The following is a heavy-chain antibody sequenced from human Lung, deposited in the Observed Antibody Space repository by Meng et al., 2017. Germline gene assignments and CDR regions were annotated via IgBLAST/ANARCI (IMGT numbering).Heavy chain of an antibody. Sequence: QMQLVQPGAEVKSPGASVRVCCKASGYTFTDDYMQWVRQAPGQGLEWKGRMNPNGGDTKYAQKFQGRVTMTGYTSISTAYMELSRLTSDDTAVYYCAREGGSSSHFDYWGQGALVTVSS. D-gene: IGHD6-6*01. CDR2: MNPNGGDT. CDR1: GYTFTDDY. V-gene: IGHV1-2*06. J-gene: IGHJ4*02. CDR3: AREGGSSSHFDY.